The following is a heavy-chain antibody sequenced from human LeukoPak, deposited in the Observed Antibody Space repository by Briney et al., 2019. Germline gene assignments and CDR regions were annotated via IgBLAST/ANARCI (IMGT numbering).Heavy chain of an antibody. Sequence: SETLSLTCAVYGGSFSGYSWSWIRQPPGKGLEWIGYIYHSGSTYYNPSLKSRVTISVDRSKNQFSLKLSSVTAADTAVYYCARVGKGGVFDYWGQGTLVTVSS. J-gene: IGHJ4*02. CDR2: IYHSGST. CDR1: GGSFSGYS. CDR3: ARVGKGGVFDY. V-gene: IGHV4-30-2*01.